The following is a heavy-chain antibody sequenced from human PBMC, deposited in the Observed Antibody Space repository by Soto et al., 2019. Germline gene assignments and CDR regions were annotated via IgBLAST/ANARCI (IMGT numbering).Heavy chain of an antibody. Sequence: ETLSLTCTVSGGSISSYYWSWIRQPPGKGLEWIGYIYYSGSTNYNPSLKSRVTISVDTSKNQFSLKLSSVTAADTAMYYCARVRILSGLFRSFDYWGQGTQVTVSS. CDR1: GGSISSYY. D-gene: IGHD3-10*01. J-gene: IGHJ4*02. CDR2: IYYSGST. CDR3: ARVRILSGLFRSFDY. V-gene: IGHV4-59*01.